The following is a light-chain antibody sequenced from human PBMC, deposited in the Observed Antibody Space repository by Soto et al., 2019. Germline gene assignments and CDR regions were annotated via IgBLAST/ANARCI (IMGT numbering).Light chain of an antibody. CDR2: AGS. CDR1: QSISNY. V-gene: IGKV1-39*01. J-gene: IGKJ2*01. CDR3: QQSYRSPYT. Sequence: DIQMTQSPSSLSASVGDRVTITCRTSQSISNYLNWYQQNPGKAPKLLIYAGSTLPSGVPLRLSGSGSGRDFTLTISVLQREDFATYYCQQSYRSPYTCGQGTRLDIK.